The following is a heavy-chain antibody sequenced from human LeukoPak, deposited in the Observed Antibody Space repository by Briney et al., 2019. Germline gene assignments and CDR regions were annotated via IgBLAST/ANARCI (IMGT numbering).Heavy chain of an antibody. Sequence: GASVKVSCKASGYTFADYYIHWVRQAPGQGLEWVGWMNPNSGDTNYARSFQGRGTMTRDTSISTSYMELSRLRSDDTAVYYCARDHVGIVAHSGGLYYYYYMDVWGKGTTVTVSS. CDR3: ARDHVGIVAHSGGLYYYYYMDV. V-gene: IGHV1-2*02. D-gene: IGHD5-12*01. CDR1: GYTFADYY. J-gene: IGHJ6*03. CDR2: MNPNSGDT.